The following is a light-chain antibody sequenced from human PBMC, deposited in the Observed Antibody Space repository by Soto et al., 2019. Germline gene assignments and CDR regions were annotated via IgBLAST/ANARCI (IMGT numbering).Light chain of an antibody. J-gene: IGKJ5*01. CDR3: QQYKSRPPVT. CDR1: QSVSDG. V-gene: IGKV3-15*01. CDR2: GAS. Sequence: EIVMTQSPATLAVSPGETATLSCRSSQSVSDGLAWYQQKPAQAPRLLIYGASTRATGVPARFSGGGSGTEFTLIINSLQSEDFAVYYCQQYKSRPPVTFGEGTRLEIE.